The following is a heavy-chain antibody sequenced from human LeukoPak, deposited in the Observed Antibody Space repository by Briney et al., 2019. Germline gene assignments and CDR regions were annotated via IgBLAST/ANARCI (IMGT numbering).Heavy chain of an antibody. CDR3: ARGWSGYFDY. CDR2: IYSGGST. J-gene: IGHJ4*02. V-gene: IGHV3-53*04. D-gene: IGHD3-3*01. Sequence: CVSVIYSGGSTYYADSVKGRFTISRHNSKNTLYLQMNSLRAEDTAVYYCARGWSGYFDYWGQGTLVTVSS.